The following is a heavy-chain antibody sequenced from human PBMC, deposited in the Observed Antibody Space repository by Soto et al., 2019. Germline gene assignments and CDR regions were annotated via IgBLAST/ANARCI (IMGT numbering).Heavy chain of an antibody. J-gene: IGHJ4*02. CDR1: GGSISSGDYY. V-gene: IGHV4-30-4*01. D-gene: IGHD2-15*01. Sequence: SETLSLTCTVSGGSISSGDYYWSWIRQPPGKGLEWIGSIYYSGSTYYNPSLKSRVTISVDTSKNQISLKLSSVTAADTAVYYCARARGARYFDYWGQGTLVTVSS. CDR2: IYYSGST. CDR3: ARARGARYFDY.